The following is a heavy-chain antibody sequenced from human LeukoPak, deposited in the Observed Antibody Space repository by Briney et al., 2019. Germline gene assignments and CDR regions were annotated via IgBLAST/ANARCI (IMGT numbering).Heavy chain of an antibody. J-gene: IGHJ4*02. CDR1: GFYFANYA. Sequence: PGGSLRLSCAASGFYFANYAMSWVRQAPGKGLEWVSATVGGGSPNTYHADSVKGRFTISRDNSKNTLFLQMNSLRAEDTAVYYCAKEDYDILTGSFDYWGQGTLVTVSS. CDR2: TVGGGSPNT. D-gene: IGHD3-9*01. CDR3: AKEDYDILTGSFDY. V-gene: IGHV3-23*01.